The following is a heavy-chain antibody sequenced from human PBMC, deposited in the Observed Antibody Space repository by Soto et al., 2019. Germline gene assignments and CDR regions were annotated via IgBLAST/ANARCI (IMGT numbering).Heavy chain of an antibody. CDR2: ISAYNGNT. CDR3: AREGPAPYYYYGMDV. CDR1: GYSFTTYG. Sequence: QVQLVQSGGEVKKPGASVKVSCKTSGYSFTTYGISWVRQAPGQGLERMGWISAYNGNTNYAQKLQGRVTMPTDTSTSTAYMELRSLRSDDTAVYYCAREGPAPYYYYGMDVWGQGSTVTVSS. V-gene: IGHV1-18*01. J-gene: IGHJ6*02.